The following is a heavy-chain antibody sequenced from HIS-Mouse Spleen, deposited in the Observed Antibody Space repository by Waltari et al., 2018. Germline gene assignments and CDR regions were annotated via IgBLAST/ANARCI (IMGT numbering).Heavy chain of an antibody. CDR1: GFTFSSYS. J-gene: IGHJ4*02. CDR2: ISSSSSYI. CDR3: ASLYYDILTGYYRDY. V-gene: IGHV3-21*01. D-gene: IGHD3-9*01. Sequence: EVQLVESGGGLVKPGGSLRLSCAASGFTFSSYSMNWVRQAQGKGLRWFSSISSSSSYIYYADSVKGRFTIARDNAKNSLYLQMNSLRAEETAVYYCASLYYDILTGYYRDYWGQGTLVTVSS.